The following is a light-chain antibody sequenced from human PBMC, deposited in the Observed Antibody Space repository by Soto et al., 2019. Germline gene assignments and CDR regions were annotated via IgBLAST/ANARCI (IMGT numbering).Light chain of an antibody. Sequence: ERVMTLSPATLSVSPGERATLSCRASQSVSSNLAWYQQRPGQAPRRLIYKISSRDSGVPDRFSGSGSGTDFTLKISRVEAEDVGVYYCMQSTHWPPTFGQGTKVDI. CDR2: KIS. CDR3: MQSTHWPPT. CDR1: QSVSSN. V-gene: IGKV3-15*01. J-gene: IGKJ1*01.